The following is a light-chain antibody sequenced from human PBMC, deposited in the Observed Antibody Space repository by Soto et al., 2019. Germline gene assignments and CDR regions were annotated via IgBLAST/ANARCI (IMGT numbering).Light chain of an antibody. CDR1: QSVSNN. CDR2: GAS. CDR3: QQYNDWPPLT. J-gene: IGKJ1*01. V-gene: IGKV3-15*01. Sequence: DILMTQSPATLSVSPGDRATLSCRASQSVSNNLAWYQQRPGQAPRLLIYGASTMATGIPARFSGSGSGTEFTLTISSLQSEEFTVYYCQQYNDWPPLTFGQGTKVEIK.